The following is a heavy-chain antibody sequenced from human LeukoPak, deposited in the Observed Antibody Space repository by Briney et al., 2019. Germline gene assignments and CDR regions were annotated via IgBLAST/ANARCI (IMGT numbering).Heavy chain of an antibody. CDR1: CGSISSTTYY. J-gene: IGHJ4*02. CDR3: VRGSTLRHYQY. Sequence: KPSETLSLTCTVSCGSISSTTYYWGWIRRPPGKGLEWIGSIYYSGSTYYNPSLKSRTTVSVDTSKNQFSLKLSSVTAADTAVYYCVRGSTLRHYQYWGQGTLVTVSS. D-gene: IGHD3-16*01. V-gene: IGHV4-39*01. CDR2: IYYSGST.